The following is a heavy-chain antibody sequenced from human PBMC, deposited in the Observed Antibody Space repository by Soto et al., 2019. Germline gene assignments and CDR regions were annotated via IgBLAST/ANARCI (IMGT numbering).Heavy chain of an antibody. V-gene: IGHV3-53*01. D-gene: IGHD3-10*01. CDR3: ARGMYGSGSYYIGDAFDM. Sequence: EVQLVESGGGLIQPGGSLRRSCAVSGFTVSYNYMNWVRQAPGKGLEWVSVIYRGGDTFYADSVKGRFTISRDNSKNTLYLQMNSLRAEDTAVYYCARGMYGSGSYYIGDAFDMWGQGTMVTVSS. J-gene: IGHJ3*02. CDR2: IYRGGDT. CDR1: GFTVSYNY.